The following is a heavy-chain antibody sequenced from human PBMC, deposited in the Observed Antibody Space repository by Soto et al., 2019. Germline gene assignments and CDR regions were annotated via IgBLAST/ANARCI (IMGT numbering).Heavy chain of an antibody. Sequence: EVQLVETGGGLIQPGGSLRLSCAASGFTVSNNYMSWVRQAPGKGLEWVSLICSGGSTYYADSVKGRFTLSRDNSKNTLYLQMNSLRAEDTAVYYCATYSSLDYWGQGTLVTVSS. CDR3: ATYSSLDY. D-gene: IGHD6-13*01. CDR1: GFTVSNNY. CDR2: ICSGGST. J-gene: IGHJ4*02. V-gene: IGHV3-53*02.